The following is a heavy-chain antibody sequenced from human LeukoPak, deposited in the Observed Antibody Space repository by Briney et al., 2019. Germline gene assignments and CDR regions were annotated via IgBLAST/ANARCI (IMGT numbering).Heavy chain of an antibody. Sequence: GGSLRLSCAASGFTFSSYSMNWVRQAPGKGLEWVSSISSSSSYIYYADSVKGRFTISRDNAKNSLYLQMNSLRAEDTAVYYCTTEEYDSSGYYYELDDYWGQGTLVTVSS. CDR3: TTEEYDSSGYYYELDDY. CDR1: GFTFSSYS. CDR2: ISSSSSYI. V-gene: IGHV3-21*01. J-gene: IGHJ4*02. D-gene: IGHD3-22*01.